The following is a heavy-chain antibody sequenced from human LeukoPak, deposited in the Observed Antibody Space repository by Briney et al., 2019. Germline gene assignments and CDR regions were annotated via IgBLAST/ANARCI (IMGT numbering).Heavy chain of an antibody. V-gene: IGHV4-4*07. CDR3: ARVACSGGSCYHFDY. Sequence: PSETLSLTCTVSGGSISTYYWTWIRQPAGKGLERIGRIYTSGITDYNPSLKSRVTVSVDTSKNQFSLKLSSVTAADTAVYYCARVACSGGSCYHFDYWGQGTLVTVSS. J-gene: IGHJ4*02. D-gene: IGHD2-15*01. CDR1: GGSISTYY. CDR2: IYTSGIT.